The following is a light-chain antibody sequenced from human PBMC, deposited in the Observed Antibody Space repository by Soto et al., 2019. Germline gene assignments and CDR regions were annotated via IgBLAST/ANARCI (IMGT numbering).Light chain of an antibody. CDR1: TSDVGGYKY. V-gene: IGLV2-14*01. Sequence: QSALTQPAYVSGSPGQSITISCTGTTSDVGGYKYVSWYQQYPGKAPKVIIYEVSNRPSGVSNRFSGSKSGNTVSLTISGLQAEVEADYYCVSYRVSDTPVFGGGTKLTVL. J-gene: IGLJ3*02. CDR3: VSYRVSDTPV. CDR2: EVS.